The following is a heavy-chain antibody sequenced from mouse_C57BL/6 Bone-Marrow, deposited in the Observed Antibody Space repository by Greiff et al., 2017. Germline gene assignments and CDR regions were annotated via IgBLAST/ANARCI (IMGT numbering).Heavy chain of an antibody. CDR1: GFTFSDFY. V-gene: IGHV7-1*01. D-gene: IGHD1-1*01. CDR2: SRNKANDYTT. CDR3: ARGGSSFWYFDV. Sequence: EVKLMESGGGLVQSGRSLRLSCATSGFTFSDFYMEWVRQAPGKGLEWIAASRNKANDYTTEYSASVKGRFIVSRDTSQSILYLQMNALRAEDTAIYYCARGGSSFWYFDVWGTGTTVTVSS. J-gene: IGHJ1*03.